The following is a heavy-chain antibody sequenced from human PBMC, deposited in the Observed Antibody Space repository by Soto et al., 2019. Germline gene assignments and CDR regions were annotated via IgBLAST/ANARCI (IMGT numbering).Heavy chain of an antibody. Sequence: GGSLRLSCAASGFTFSSYAMSWVRHAPGKGLEWVSAISGSGGNTYYADSVKGRFTISRDNSKSTLYLQMNSLRAEDTAVYYWASSRYYDSSGYRIFDSWGQGTLVTVSS. D-gene: IGHD3-22*01. CDR2: ISGSGGNT. J-gene: IGHJ4*02. V-gene: IGHV3-23*01. CDR3: ASSRYYDSSGYRIFDS. CDR1: GFTFSSYA.